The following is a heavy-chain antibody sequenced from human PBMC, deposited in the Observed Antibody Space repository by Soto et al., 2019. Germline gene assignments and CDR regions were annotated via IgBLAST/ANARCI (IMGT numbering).Heavy chain of an antibody. CDR2: MSYDGTKQ. Sequence: LRLSCAASGFTFSTHGMHWVRQAPGKGLEWVAAMSYDGTKQYYVDSVKGRFTISRDNSRNTLFLQLNSLRDEDTAVYYCAKEYGSTWIDHWGQGTPVTVSS. J-gene: IGHJ4*02. D-gene: IGHD6-13*01. V-gene: IGHV3-30*18. CDR3: AKEYGSTWIDH. CDR1: GFTFSTHG.